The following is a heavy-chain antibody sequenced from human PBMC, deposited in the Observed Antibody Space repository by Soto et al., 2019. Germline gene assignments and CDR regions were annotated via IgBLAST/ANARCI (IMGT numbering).Heavy chain of an antibody. CDR3: GRGRSGQIVIFY. V-gene: IGHV1-2*02. J-gene: IGHJ4*02. Sequence: ASVKCSCKTSGYTVTGHYIHWVRQAPQQGPEWMGEIGPESGATRYAEKFRGRVTMTMDTSITTVYMELRNLSPDDTAVYYCGRGRSGQIVIFYWGQGTPVTVSS. CDR1: GYTVTGHY. CDR2: IGPESGAT. D-gene: IGHD1-26*01.